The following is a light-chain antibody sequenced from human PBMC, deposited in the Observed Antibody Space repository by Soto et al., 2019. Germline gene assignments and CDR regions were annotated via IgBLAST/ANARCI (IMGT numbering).Light chain of an antibody. J-gene: IGKJ2*01. Sequence: EIVMTQSPATLSVSPGERVTLSCRASQSVGSNLAWYQQKPGQVPRLLIYGESSRATGIPTTFSGSGSGAEFTLTISSXQSEDFAIYYCQQYSNWPFTFGQGTKVDIK. CDR1: QSVGSN. V-gene: IGKV3-15*01. CDR2: GES. CDR3: QQYSNWPFT.